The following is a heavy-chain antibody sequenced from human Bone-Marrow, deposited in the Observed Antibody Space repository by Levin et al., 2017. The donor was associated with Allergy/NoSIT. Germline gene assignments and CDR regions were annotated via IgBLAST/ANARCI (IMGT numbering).Heavy chain of an antibody. CDR3: TTANPGMTAAKYYYYYGMDV. J-gene: IGHJ6*02. Sequence: PGGSLRLSCAASGFTFSNAWMSWVRQAPGKGLEWVGRIKSKTDGGTTDYAAPVKGRFTISRDDSKNTLYLQMNSLKTEDTAVYYCTTANPGMTAAKYYYYYGMDVWGQGTTVTVSS. D-gene: IGHD2-2*01. CDR2: IKSKTDGGTT. V-gene: IGHV3-15*01. CDR1: GFTFSNAW.